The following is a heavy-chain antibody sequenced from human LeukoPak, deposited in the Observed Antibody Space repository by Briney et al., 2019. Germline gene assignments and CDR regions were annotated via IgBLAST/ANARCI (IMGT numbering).Heavy chain of an antibody. Sequence: SETLSLTCTVSGGSVSSGSYYWSWIRQPPGKGLEWIGYIYYSGSTNYNPSLKSRVTISVDTSKNQFSLKLSSVTAADTAVYYCARVRAFDLFVDSSGYYLNDAFDIWGQGTMVTVSS. CDR3: ARVRAFDLFVDSSGYYLNDAFDI. D-gene: IGHD3-22*01. V-gene: IGHV4-61*01. J-gene: IGHJ3*02. CDR1: GGSVSSGSYY. CDR2: IYYSGST.